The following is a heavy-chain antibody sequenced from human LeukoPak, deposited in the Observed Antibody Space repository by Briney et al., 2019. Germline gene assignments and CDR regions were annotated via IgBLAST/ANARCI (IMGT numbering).Heavy chain of an antibody. CDR2: IDISSSII. D-gene: IGHD1-26*01. V-gene: IGHV3-48*01. CDR1: GFTFSSYS. CDR3: ARDPYSGSYGNYYYYFMDV. J-gene: IGHJ6*03. Sequence: GGSLRLSCAASGFTFSSYSMNWVRQAPGKGLEWVSYIDISSSIIYYGDSVKGRFTISRDNAKNSLYLQMNSLRAEDTAVYYCARDPYSGSYGNYYYYFMDVWGKGTTVTISS.